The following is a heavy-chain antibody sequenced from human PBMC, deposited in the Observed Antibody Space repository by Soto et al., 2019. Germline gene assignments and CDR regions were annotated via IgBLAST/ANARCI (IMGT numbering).Heavy chain of an antibody. CDR2: IIPIFGTA. Sequence: QVQLVQSGSEVKKPGSSVKVSCKASGGTFSSYAISWVRQAPGQGLEWMGGIIPIFGTANYAQKFQGRVTIPADESTSTAYMELSSLRAEDTAVYYCAKQNWNYAVHGMDVWGQGTTVTVSS. J-gene: IGHJ6*02. CDR3: AKQNWNYAVHGMDV. D-gene: IGHD1-7*01. V-gene: IGHV1-69*12. CDR1: GGTFSSYA.